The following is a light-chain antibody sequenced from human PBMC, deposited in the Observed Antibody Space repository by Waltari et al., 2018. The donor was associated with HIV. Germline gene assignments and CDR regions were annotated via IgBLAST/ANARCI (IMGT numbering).Light chain of an antibody. Sequence: QSVLTLPPSVSASPTQRVTITCSGTSSNIGKNYVSWFQQLPGTAPKLLIYENNKRPSGIPDRFSGSKSGTSATLGITGLQTGDEADYYCGTWDTSLSAVVFGGGTKLAVL. CDR1: SSNIGKNY. J-gene: IGLJ2*01. CDR3: GTWDTSLSAVV. V-gene: IGLV1-51*02. CDR2: ENN.